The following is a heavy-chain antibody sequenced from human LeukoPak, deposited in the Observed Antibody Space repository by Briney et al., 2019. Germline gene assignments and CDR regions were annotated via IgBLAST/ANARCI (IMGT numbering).Heavy chain of an antibody. CDR3: ARGRITMVRGVITGNWFDP. V-gene: IGHV4-38-2*02. J-gene: IGHJ5*02. CDR1: GYSISSGYY. D-gene: IGHD3-10*01. Sequence: PSETLSLTCIVSGYSISSGYYWGWIRQPPGKGLEWIGMIHHSGSTYYNPSLKSRVTISVGTSKNQFSLKLSSVTAADTAVYYCARGRITMVRGVITGNWFDPWGQGTLVTVSS. CDR2: IHHSGST.